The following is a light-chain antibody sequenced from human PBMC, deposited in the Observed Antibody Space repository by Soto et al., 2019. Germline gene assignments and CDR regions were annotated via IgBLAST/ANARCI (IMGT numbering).Light chain of an antibody. CDR2: EVS. Sequence: DVVMTQTPLSLSVAPGQPASISCKSSQSLLHITGETFLFWYLQKPGQSPQLLIYEVSTRVSGVPDRFSGSGPGTDFTPEISPVETDDVGIYYCMQSPQLPPALGQGTRLEIK. CDR3: MQSPQLPPA. V-gene: IGKV2D-29*02. CDR1: QSLLHITGETF. J-gene: IGKJ5*01.